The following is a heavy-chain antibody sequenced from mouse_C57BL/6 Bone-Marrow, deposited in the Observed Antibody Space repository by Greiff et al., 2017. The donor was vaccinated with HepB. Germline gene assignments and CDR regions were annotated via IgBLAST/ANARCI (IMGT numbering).Heavy chain of an antibody. J-gene: IGHJ3*01. CDR1: GFTFSSYA. V-gene: IGHV5-4*01. CDR2: ISDGGSYT. Sequence: EVQVVESGGGLVKPGGSLKLSCAASGFTFSSYAMSWVRQTPEKRLEWVATISDGGSYTYYPDNVKGRFTISRDNAKNNLYLQMSHLKSEDTAMYYCARDETAQATTWFAYWGQGTLVTVSA. D-gene: IGHD3-2*02. CDR3: ARDETAQATTWFAY.